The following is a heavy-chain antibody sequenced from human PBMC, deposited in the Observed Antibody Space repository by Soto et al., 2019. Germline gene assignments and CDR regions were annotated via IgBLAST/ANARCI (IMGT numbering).Heavy chain of an antibody. CDR2: INPKSGDT. Sequence: ASVKVSCKXSLYTFTGYYMHWVRQAPGQGLEWLGWINPKSGDTNYAPKFRGWVTMTRDTSITTAYMELSRLRSDDTAVYYCARDARAYYSDTTGYYYGLYFDFWGQGTLVTVSS. CDR3: ARDARAYYSDTTGYYYGLYFDF. CDR1: LYTFTGYY. D-gene: IGHD3-22*01. V-gene: IGHV1-2*04. J-gene: IGHJ4*02.